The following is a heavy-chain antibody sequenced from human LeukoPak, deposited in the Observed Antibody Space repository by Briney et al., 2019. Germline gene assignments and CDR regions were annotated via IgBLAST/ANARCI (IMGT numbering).Heavy chain of an antibody. Sequence: PGRSLRLSCAASGFTFSSFSMYWVRQAPGKGLEWVALISHSGSEKYYADSVEGRFTISRDNSRNTLYLQMNSLSVEDTALYYCAKDLANSWTTDYWGQGTLVTVSS. CDR1: GFTFSSFS. CDR2: ISHSGSEK. CDR3: AKDLANSWTTDY. J-gene: IGHJ4*02. V-gene: IGHV3-30-3*01. D-gene: IGHD1-1*01.